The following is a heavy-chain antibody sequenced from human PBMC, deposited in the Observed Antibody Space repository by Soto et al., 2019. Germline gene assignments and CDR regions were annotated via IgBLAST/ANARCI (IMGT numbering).Heavy chain of an antibody. CDR3: ARVASDYINSADH. J-gene: IGHJ4*02. CDR2: IGGSGGNT. Sequence: EVQLLESGGGLVQPGGSLRLSCAASGFIFNAYAMTWVRQAPRKGLEWVSAIGGSGGNTYYAASVKGRFTISRDNSKDTVDLEMNRLRVDDTAVYFCARVASDYINSADHWGQGILVTVSS. CDR1: GFIFNAYA. D-gene: IGHD4-4*01. V-gene: IGHV3-23*01.